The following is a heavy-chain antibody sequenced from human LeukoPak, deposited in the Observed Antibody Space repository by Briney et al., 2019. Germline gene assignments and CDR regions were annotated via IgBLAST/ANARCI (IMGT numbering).Heavy chain of an antibody. J-gene: IGHJ4*02. D-gene: IGHD3-22*01. CDR3: ARDAYYYDSSGYYYPYYFDY. Sequence: GESLKISCKGSGYSFTSYWIGWVRQMPGKGLEWMGIIYPGDSDTRYSPSFQGQVTISADKSISTAYLQWSSLKASDTAMYYCARDAYYYDSSGYYYPYYFDYWGQGILVTVSS. CDR1: GYSFTSYW. CDR2: IYPGDSDT. V-gene: IGHV5-51*01.